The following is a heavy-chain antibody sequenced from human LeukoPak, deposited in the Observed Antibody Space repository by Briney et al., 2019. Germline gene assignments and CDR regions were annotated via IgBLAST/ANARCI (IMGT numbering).Heavy chain of an antibody. CDR2: INHSGST. D-gene: IGHD6-6*01. CDR1: GGSFSGYY. CDR3: ASSWIAARPIDC. Sequence: SETLSLTCAGYGGSFSGYYWSWIRQPPGKGLEWIGEINHSGSTNYNPSLKSRVTISVDTSKNQFSLKLSSVTAADTAVYYCASSWIAARPIDCWGQGTLVTVSS. J-gene: IGHJ4*02. V-gene: IGHV4-34*01.